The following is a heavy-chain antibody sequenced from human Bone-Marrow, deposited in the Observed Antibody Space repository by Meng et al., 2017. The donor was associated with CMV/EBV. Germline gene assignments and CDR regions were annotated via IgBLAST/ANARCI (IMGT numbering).Heavy chain of an antibody. CDR1: GDTFSSYT. D-gene: IGHD2-2*01. Sequence: SVKFSCKASGDTFSSYTINWVRQAPGQVLEWMGGIIHIFGAANYAQNFQGRVTITTDESTSTAYMELSSLRSEDTAVYYCARNMYQLLFDDAFDIWGQGTMVTVSS. CDR3: ARNMYQLLFDDAFDI. CDR2: IIHIFGAA. V-gene: IGHV1-69*05. J-gene: IGHJ3*02.